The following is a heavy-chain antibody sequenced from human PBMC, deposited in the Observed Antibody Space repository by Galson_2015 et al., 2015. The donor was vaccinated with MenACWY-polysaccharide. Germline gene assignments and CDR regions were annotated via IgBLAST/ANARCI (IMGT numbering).Heavy chain of an antibody. D-gene: IGHD3-10*01. V-gene: IGHV3-23*01. Sequence: SLRLSCAASGFTFSSYSMNWVRQAPGKGLEWVSGLSASGDKTYYADSVKGRFTISRDNSKNTLYLRMNSLRAEDTAIYHCVKSGLGNLGYSMVRGVDYWGQGTLVTVSS. CDR1: GFTFSSYS. CDR2: LSASGDKT. CDR3: VKSGLGNLGYSMVRGVDY. J-gene: IGHJ4*02.